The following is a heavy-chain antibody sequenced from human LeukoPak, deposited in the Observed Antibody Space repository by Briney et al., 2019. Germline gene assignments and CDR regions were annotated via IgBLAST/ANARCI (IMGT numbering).Heavy chain of an antibody. D-gene: IGHD6-19*01. V-gene: IGHV3-43*01. J-gene: IGHJ5*02. CDR3: AKGVAVAGWNWFDP. CDR1: GFTFDDYT. CDR2: ISWDGGST. Sequence: QSGGSLRLSCAASGFTFDDYTMHWVRHAPGKGLEWVSLISWDGGSTYYADSVKGRFTISRDNSKNSLYLQMNSLRTEDTALYYCAKGVAVAGWNWFDPWGQGTLVTVSS.